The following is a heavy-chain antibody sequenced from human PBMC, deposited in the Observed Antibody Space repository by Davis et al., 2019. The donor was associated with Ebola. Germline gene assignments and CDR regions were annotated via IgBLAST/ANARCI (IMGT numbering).Heavy chain of an antibody. D-gene: IGHD4-17*01. J-gene: IGHJ4*02. CDR1: GGSISSYY. CDR3: ARGRRGDYVFDY. Sequence: GSLRLSCTVSGGSISSYYWSWIRQPPGKGLEWIGYIYYSGSTNYNPSLKSRVTISVDTSKNQFSLKLSSVTAADTAVYYCARGRRGDYVFDYWGQGTLVTVSS. CDR2: IYYSGST. V-gene: IGHV4-59*01.